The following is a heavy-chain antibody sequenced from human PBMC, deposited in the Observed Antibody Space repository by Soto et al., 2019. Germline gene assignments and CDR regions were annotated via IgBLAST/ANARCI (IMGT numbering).Heavy chain of an antibody. J-gene: IGHJ3*02. Sequence: VGSLRLSCAASGFTFSSYSMNWVRQAPGKGLEWVSYISSSSSTIYYADSVKGRFTISRDNAKNSLYLQMNSLRDEDTAVYYCARDSYCSSTSCYPTEYYGSGSLDAFDIWGQGTMVTVSS. CDR2: ISSSSSTI. D-gene: IGHD2-2*01. CDR3: ARDSYCSSTSCYPTEYYGSGSLDAFDI. V-gene: IGHV3-48*02. CDR1: GFTFSSYS.